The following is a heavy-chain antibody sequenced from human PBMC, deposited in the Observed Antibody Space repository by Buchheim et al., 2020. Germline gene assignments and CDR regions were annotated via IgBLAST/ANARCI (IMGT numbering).Heavy chain of an antibody. CDR1: GFTFGEES. D-gene: IGHD3-3*01. J-gene: IGHJ4*02. V-gene: IGHV3-48*04. CDR2: IRSAGG. CDR3: VRDLSWSFDC. Sequence: EVQLAESGGGLIQPGGSLRLSCSASGFTFGEESLNWVRQAPGKGLEWISRIRSAGGSYADSVKGRSHISRENAKSSLSLQLNSLRIEDTAVYFCVRDLSWSFDCWGQG.